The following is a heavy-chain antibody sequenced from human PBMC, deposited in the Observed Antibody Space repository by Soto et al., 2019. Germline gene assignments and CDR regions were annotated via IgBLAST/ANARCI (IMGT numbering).Heavy chain of an antibody. CDR3: ARDPTYDDDGDYDDYYYYGMDV. D-gene: IGHD4-17*01. Sequence: EVQLVESGGGLVQPGGSLRLSCAASGFTFSSYWMSWVRQAPGKGLEWVANIKHDGSEKYYVDSVKGRFTIPRDNAKNSLYLQMNRLRDEDTAVYYCARDPTYDDDGDYDDYYYYGMDVWGQGTTVTVSS. CDR2: IKHDGSEK. CDR1: GFTFSSYW. V-gene: IGHV3-7*05. J-gene: IGHJ6*02.